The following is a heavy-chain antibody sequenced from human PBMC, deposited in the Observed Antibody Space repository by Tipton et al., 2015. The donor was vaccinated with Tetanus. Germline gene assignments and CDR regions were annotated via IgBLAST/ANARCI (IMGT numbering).Heavy chain of an antibody. CDR3: ARDQGGGRVVRLNWLDP. D-gene: IGHD6-6*01. CDR1: GDSLSRGGYF. CDR2: IYYSGDT. Sequence: TLSLTCTVSGDSLSRGGYFWHWIRQRPGEGPEGVGYIYYSGDTYLNPSLESRVSMSVDTSKDQFSLKLTSVAAAGAAVYYCARDQGGGRVVRLNWLDPWGQGTLVTVSS. V-gene: IGHV4-31*03. J-gene: IGHJ5*02.